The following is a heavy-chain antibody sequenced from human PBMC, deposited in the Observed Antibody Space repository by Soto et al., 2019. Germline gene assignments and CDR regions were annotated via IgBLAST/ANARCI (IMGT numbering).Heavy chain of an antibody. CDR1: GYTFTGYY. CDR3: AKVAPRYDILTGYYSAYDD. D-gene: IGHD3-9*01. V-gene: IGHV1-2*04. CDR2: INPNSGGT. J-gene: IGHJ4*02. Sequence: ASVKVSCKASGYTFTGYYMHWVRQAPGQGLEWMGWINPNSGGTNYAQKFQGWVTMTRDTSISTAYMELSRLRSDGTAVYYCAKVAPRYDILTGYYSAYDDWGQGTLVTVSS.